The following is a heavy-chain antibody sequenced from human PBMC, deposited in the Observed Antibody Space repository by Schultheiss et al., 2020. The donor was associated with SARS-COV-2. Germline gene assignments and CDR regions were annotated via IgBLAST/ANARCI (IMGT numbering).Heavy chain of an antibody. CDR3: AREEGRYCSSTSCYEGRDY. CDR1: GFTVSDNY. J-gene: IGHJ4*02. Sequence: GGSLRLSCAVSGFTVSDNYMIWVRQAPGKGLEWVSVIYRGGSTYYADSVKGRFTISRDNSKNTLYLQMNSLGAEDTAVYYCAREEGRYCSSTSCYEGRDYWGQGALVTVSS. V-gene: IGHV3-66*01. D-gene: IGHD2-2*01. CDR2: IYRGGST.